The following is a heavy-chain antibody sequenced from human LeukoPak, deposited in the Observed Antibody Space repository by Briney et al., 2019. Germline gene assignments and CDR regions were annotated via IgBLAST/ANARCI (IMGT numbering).Heavy chain of an antibody. V-gene: IGHV3-23*01. CDR2: ISGSGGST. CDR3: AKDRGYCSSTSCYTEGYYFDY. Sequence: GGSLRLSCAASGFTFTSYAMSWVRQAPGKGLEWVSAISGSGGSTYYADSVKGRFTISRDNSKNTLYLQMNSLRAEDTAVYYCAKDRGYCSSTSCYTEGYYFDYWGQGTLVTVSS. D-gene: IGHD2-2*02. J-gene: IGHJ4*02. CDR1: GFTFTSYA.